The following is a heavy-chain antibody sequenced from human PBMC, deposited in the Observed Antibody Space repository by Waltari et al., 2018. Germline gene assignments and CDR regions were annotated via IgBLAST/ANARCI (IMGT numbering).Heavy chain of an antibody. J-gene: IGHJ4*02. CDR1: GGSISSSSYY. V-gene: IGHV4-39*01. Sequence: QLRLQESGPGLVKPSETLSLTCTVSGGSISSSSYYWGWIRQPPGTGLEWIGSIYSSGNTYYNPSLKSRVTISVDTSKNQFSLKLSSVTAADTAVYYCARLVVPAFWSDYYYFDYWGQGTLVTVSS. CDR3: ARLVVPAFWSDYYYFDY. CDR2: IYSSGNT. D-gene: IGHD3-3*01.